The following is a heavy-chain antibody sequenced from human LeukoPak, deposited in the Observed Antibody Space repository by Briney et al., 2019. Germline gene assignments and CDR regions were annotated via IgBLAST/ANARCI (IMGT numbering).Heavy chain of an antibody. D-gene: IGHD3-22*01. J-gene: IGHJ4*02. CDR3: TSPKVDYYDSSGYYSE. CDR2: IRSKANSYAT. CDR1: GFTFSGSA. V-gene: IGHV3-73*01. Sequence: GGSLRLSCAASGFTFSGSAMHWVRQASGKGLEWVGRIRSKANSYATAYAASVKGRFPISRDDSKNTAYLQMNSLKTEDTAVYYCTSPKVDYYDSSGYYSEWGQGTLVTVSS.